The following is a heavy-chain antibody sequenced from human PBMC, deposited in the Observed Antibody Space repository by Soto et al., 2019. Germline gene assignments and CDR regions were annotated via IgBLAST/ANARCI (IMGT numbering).Heavy chain of an antibody. CDR2: ISGSGAGT. Sequence: GGSLRLSCAASGFTLSDHYMSWVRQAPGKGLEWVSAISGSGAGTYFADSAKGRFTISRDNSKTTLHLYMTSLRAEDSAVYYCAKRGRGNPDSWGQGTLVTVSS. V-gene: IGHV3-23*01. CDR1: GFTLSDHY. J-gene: IGHJ5*02. CDR3: AKRGRGNPDS. D-gene: IGHD2-15*01.